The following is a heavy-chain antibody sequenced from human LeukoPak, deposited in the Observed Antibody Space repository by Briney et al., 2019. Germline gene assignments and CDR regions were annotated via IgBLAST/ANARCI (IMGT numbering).Heavy chain of an antibody. J-gene: IGHJ4*02. D-gene: IGHD4-17*01. CDR3: ARVDADASTETTNYFDY. Sequence: VASVKVSCKASGYTFTSYYMHWVRQAPGQGLEWMGIINPSGGSTSYAQKFQGRVTMTRDMSTSTVYMELSSLRSEDTAVYYCARVDADASTETTNYFDYWGQGTLVTVSS. CDR2: INPSGGST. CDR1: GYTFTSYY. V-gene: IGHV1-46*01.